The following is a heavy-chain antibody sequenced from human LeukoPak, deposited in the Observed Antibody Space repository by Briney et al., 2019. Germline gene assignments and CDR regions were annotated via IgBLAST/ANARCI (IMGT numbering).Heavy chain of an antibody. D-gene: IGHD6-25*01. J-gene: IGHJ4*02. CDR3: ARDHRGYADYFDY. CDR2: INHSGST. V-gene: IGHV4-34*01. Sequence: SETLSLTCAVYGGSFSGYYWSWIRQPPGKGLEWIGEINHSGSTNYNPSLKSRATISVDTSKNQFSLKLSSVTAADTAVYYCARDHRGYADYFDYWGQGTLVTVSS. CDR1: GGSFSGYY.